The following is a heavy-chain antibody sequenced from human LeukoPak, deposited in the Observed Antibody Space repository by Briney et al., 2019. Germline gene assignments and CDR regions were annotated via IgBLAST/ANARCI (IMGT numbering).Heavy chain of an antibody. CDR3: ARSLVVPAATTPDFDY. D-gene: IGHD2-2*01. Sequence: PSETLSLTCAVSGGSISSGGYSWSWIRQPPGKGLEWIGYIYHSGSTYYNPSLKSRVTISVDTSKNQFSLKLSSVTAADTAVYYCARSLVVPAATTPDFDYWGQGTLVTVSS. V-gene: IGHV4-30-2*05. CDR2: IYHSGST. CDR1: GGSISSGGYS. J-gene: IGHJ4*02.